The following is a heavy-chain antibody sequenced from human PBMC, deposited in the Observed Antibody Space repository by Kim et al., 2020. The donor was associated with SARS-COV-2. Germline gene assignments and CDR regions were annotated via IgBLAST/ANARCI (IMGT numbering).Heavy chain of an antibody. CDR3: AKVLGHYFGPGSYFFDY. J-gene: IGHJ4*02. D-gene: IGHD3-10*01. V-gene: IGHV3-23*01. Sequence: GGSLRLSCVGYGFSFSTYAMTWVRQAPGKGMEWVSAVSATDGGTYYADSVKGRFTISRDTSTNTLYLQMNSLRAEDTARYYCAKVLGHYFGPGSYFFDYWGQGTLVTVSP. CDR1: GFSFSTYA. CDR2: VSATDGGT.